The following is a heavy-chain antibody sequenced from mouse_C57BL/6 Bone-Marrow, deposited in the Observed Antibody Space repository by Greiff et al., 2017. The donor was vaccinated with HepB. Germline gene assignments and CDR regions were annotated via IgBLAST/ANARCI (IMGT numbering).Heavy chain of an antibody. CDR1: GYTFTSYW. D-gene: IGHD2-2*01. CDR2: IDPSDSYT. J-gene: IGHJ3*01. V-gene: IGHV1-69*01. CDR3: ARNYGYDAWFAY. Sequence: QVQLQQPGAELVMPGASVKLSCKASGYTFTSYWMHWVKQRPGQGLEWIGEIDPSDSYTNYNQKFKGKSTLTVDKSSSTAYMQLSSLTSEDSAVYYCARNYGYDAWFAYWGQGTLVTVSA.